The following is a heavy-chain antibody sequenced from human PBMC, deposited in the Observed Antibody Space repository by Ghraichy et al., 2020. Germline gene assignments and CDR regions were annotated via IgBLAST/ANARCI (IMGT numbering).Heavy chain of an antibody. V-gene: IGHV1-69*13. Sequence: SVKVSCKASAGTFSSYAISWVRQAPGQGLEWMGRIIPMFGTANYAQKFQGRVTITADESTRTAYIDLSSLRSEDTAVYFCARTVVVSAAVYYYYGMDVWGQGTTVTVSS. D-gene: IGHD2-2*01. J-gene: IGHJ6*02. CDR1: AGTFSSYA. CDR3: ARTVVVSAAVYYYYGMDV. CDR2: IIPMFGTA.